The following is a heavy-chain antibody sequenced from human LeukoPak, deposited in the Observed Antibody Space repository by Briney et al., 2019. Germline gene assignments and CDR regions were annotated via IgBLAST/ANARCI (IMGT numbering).Heavy chain of an antibody. Sequence: KPSGTLSLTCTVSGGSIRTDGSYWAWIRQPPGKGLEWIGSIYIDGITHYNSSLQSRVTLSIDTSKNQFSLKLTSVTAADTAVFYCARLFTRAWEYRYGMDVWGQGTAVTVSS. J-gene: IGHJ6*02. D-gene: IGHD1-26*01. V-gene: IGHV4-39*01. CDR3: ARLFTRAWEYRYGMDV. CDR2: IYIDGIT. CDR1: GGSIRTDGSY.